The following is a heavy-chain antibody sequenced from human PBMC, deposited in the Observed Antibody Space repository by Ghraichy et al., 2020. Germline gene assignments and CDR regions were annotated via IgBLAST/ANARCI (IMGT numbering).Heavy chain of an antibody. Sequence: ASVKVSCKASGYTFTSYDINWVRQATGQGLEWMGWMNPNSGNTGYAQKFQGRVTMTRNTSISTAYMELSSLRSEDTAVYYCARRGYYYDSSGYLPPRSPRDPKFDYWGQGTLVTVSS. CDR3: ARRGYYYDSSGYLPPRSPRDPKFDY. CDR1: GYTFTSYD. D-gene: IGHD3-22*01. J-gene: IGHJ4*02. V-gene: IGHV1-8*01. CDR2: MNPNSGNT.